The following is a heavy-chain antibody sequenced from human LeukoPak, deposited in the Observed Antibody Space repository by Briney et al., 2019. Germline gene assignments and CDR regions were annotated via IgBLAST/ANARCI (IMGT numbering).Heavy chain of an antibody. J-gene: IGHJ3*02. D-gene: IGHD3-22*01. CDR3: ARQDYYDSSGYNDAFDI. CDR2: IIGSAART. Sequence: GGSLRLSCVGSGFTFSTYATNWVRQAPGKGLDWVSGIIGSAARTYYADSVKGRFTISRDNAKNSLYLQMNSLRAEDTAVYYCARQDYYDSSGYNDAFDIWGQGTMVTVSS. V-gene: IGHV3-23*01. CDR1: GFTFSTYA.